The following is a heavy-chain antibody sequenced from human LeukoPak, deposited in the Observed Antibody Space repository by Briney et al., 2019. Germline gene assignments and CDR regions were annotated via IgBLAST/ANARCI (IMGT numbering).Heavy chain of an antibody. CDR1: GYTFTGYG. CDR2: ISAYNGNT. V-gene: IGHV1-18*01. J-gene: IGHJ4*02. CDR3: ARDPGGLLWFGELLAPNYYDSSGPFDY. D-gene: IGHD3-10*01. Sequence: GASVKVSCKASGYTFTGYGISWVRQAPGQGLEWMGWISAYNGNTNYAQKLQGRVTMTTDTSTSTAYMELRSLRSDDTAVYYCARDPGGLLWFGELLAPNYYDSSGPFDYWGQGTLVTVSS.